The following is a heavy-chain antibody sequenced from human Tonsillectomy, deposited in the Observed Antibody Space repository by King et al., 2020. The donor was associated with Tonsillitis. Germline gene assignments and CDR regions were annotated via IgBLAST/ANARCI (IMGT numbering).Heavy chain of an antibody. CDR3: AGDMGITEWLVAFDY. Sequence: VQLQESGPGLVKPSETLSLTCTVSGGSISSYYWSWIRQPAGKGLEWIGRIYTSGSTNYNPSLKSRVTMSVDTSKNQFSLKLSSVTAADTAVYYCAGDMGITEWLVAFDYWGQGTLVTVSS. D-gene: IGHD6-19*01. CDR1: GGSISSYY. CDR2: IYTSGST. V-gene: IGHV4-4*07. J-gene: IGHJ4*02.